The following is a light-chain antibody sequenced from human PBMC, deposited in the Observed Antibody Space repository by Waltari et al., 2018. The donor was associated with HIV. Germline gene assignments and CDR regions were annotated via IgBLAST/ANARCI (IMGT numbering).Light chain of an antibody. V-gene: IGLV3-1*01. J-gene: IGLJ1*01. CDR3: QAWDSSTFV. CDR1: KLGDKY. CDR2: QDK. Sequence: SYELTQPPSVSVSPGQTASITYSGDKLGDKYACWYQQKPGQSPILVIYQDKKRPSGIPERFSGSNSGNTATLTISGTQPMDEADYYCQAWDSSTFVFGTGTKVTVL.